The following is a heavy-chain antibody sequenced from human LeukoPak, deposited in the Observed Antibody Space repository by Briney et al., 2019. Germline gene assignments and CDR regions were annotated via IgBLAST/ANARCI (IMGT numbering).Heavy chain of an antibody. CDR3: ARRDDSSGYHKIFDY. D-gene: IGHD3-22*01. J-gene: IGHJ4*02. CDR1: GGSISSSSYY. Sequence: PSETLSLTCTVSGGSISSSSYYWGWIRQPPGKGLEWIGNIYYSGSTYYNPSLKSRVTISVDTSKNQFSLKLSSVTAADTAVYYCARRDDSSGYHKIFDYWGPGTLVTVSS. V-gene: IGHV4-39*01. CDR2: IYYSGST.